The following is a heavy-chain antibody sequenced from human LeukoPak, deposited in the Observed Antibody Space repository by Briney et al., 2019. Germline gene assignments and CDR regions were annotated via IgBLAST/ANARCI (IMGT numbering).Heavy chain of an antibody. CDR2: IRSKVYGGTT. J-gene: IGHJ6*03. CDR3: ARVAAAGNVYYYYYYMDV. V-gene: IGHV3-49*04. Sequence: GGSLRLSCTASGFTFGDCAISWVRQAPGKGLEWVGFIRSKVYGGTTDYAASVKDRFTISRDDSTSIAYLQMNSLKTEDTAVYYCARVAAAGNVYYYYYYMDVWGKGTTVTISS. D-gene: IGHD6-13*01. CDR1: GFTFGDCA.